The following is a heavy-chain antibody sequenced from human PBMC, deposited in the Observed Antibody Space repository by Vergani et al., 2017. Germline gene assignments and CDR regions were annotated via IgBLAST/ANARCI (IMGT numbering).Heavy chain of an antibody. CDR3: ARGFQLELRPTWFDP. V-gene: IGHV1-69*01. D-gene: IGHD1-7*01. Sequence: QVQLVQSGAEVKKPGASVKVSCKASGYTFTSYDINWVRQATGQGLEWMGGIIPIFGTANYAQKFQGRVTITADESTSTAYMELSSLRSEDTAVYYCARGFQLELRPTWFDPWGQGTLVTVSS. CDR1: GYTFTSYD. CDR2: IIPIFGTA. J-gene: IGHJ5*02.